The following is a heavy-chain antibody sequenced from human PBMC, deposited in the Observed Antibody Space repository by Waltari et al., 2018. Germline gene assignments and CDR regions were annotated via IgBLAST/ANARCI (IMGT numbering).Heavy chain of an antibody. V-gene: IGHV1-69*10. CDR1: GGPFSSYA. CDR3: AKSLRIAVAGVDAFDI. Sequence: QVKLVQSGAEVKKPGSSVKVYCKDSGGPFSSYAISWVRQDPGQGLEWMGGIIPILGIANYAQKFQGRVTITADKSTSTAYMELSSLRSEDTAVYYCAKSLRIAVAGVDAFDIWGQGTMVTVSS. CDR2: IIPILGIA. D-gene: IGHD6-19*01. J-gene: IGHJ3*02.